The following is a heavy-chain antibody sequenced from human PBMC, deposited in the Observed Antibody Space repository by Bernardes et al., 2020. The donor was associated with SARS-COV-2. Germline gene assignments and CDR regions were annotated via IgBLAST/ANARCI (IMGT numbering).Heavy chain of an antibody. D-gene: IGHD2-15*01. CDR1: GFRFSAYW. CDR3: ARDLAGGRGS. J-gene: IGHJ4*02. CDR2: LNEHGTIT. V-gene: IGHV3-74*03. Sequence: GGSLRLSCVVSGFRFSAYWMHWVRQTPGKGLVWVSRLNEHGTITTYADSVKGRFTISRDNAKNTLYLQMNSLRAEDTATYYCARDLAGGRGSWGQGTLVTVSS.